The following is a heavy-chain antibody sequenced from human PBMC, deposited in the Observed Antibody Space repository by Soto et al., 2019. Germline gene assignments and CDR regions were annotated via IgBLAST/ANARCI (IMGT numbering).Heavy chain of an antibody. V-gene: IGHV3-33*01. J-gene: IGHJ6*02. Sequence: QVQLVESGGGVVQPGRSLRLSCAASGFRFSSYGMHWVRQAPGKGLEWVAVVWLGGSNKYYADSVRGRFTISRDDSTNTLYLQMNSLRADDTAMYYCGRALDRTTGTRGGMDVWGQGTTVIVS. CDR2: VWLGGSNK. D-gene: IGHD2-2*03. CDR1: GFRFSSYG. CDR3: GRALDRTTGTRGGMDV.